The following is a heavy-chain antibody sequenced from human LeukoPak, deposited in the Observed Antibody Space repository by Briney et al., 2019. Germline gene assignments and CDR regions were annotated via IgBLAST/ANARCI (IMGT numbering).Heavy chain of an antibody. Sequence: GGSLRLSCAASGFSFSSYWMNWVRQVPGKGLEWVANINQDRSEKSYVDSVKGRFTISRDNAKNSLYLQMNSLRAEDTAVYYCARDHCSSSSCYTYYGMELWGQGTTVTVSS. D-gene: IGHD2-2*02. CDR3: ARDHCSSSSCYTYYGMEL. J-gene: IGHJ6*02. CDR2: INQDRSEK. V-gene: IGHV3-7*01. CDR1: GFSFSSYW.